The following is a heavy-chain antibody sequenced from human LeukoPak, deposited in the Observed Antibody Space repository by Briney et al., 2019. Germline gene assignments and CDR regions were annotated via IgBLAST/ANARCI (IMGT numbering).Heavy chain of an antibody. V-gene: IGHV3-30-3*01. CDR1: GFTFSSYA. CDR2: ISYDGSNK. CDR3: AKDFQY. D-gene: IGHD2-8*01. Sequence: PGGSLRLSCAASGFTFSSYAMHWVRQAPGKGLEWVAVISYDGSNKYYADSVKGRFTISRDNSKNTLYLQMNSLRAEDTAVYYCAKDFQYGGQGTLVTVSS. J-gene: IGHJ1*01.